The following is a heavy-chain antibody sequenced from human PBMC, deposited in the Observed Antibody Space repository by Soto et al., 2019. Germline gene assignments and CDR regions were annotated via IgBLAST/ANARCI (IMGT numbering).Heavy chain of an antibody. D-gene: IGHD2-15*01. J-gene: IGHJ3*02. CDR1: GVSINSANW. CDR3: ARYCGGGSCYLGAFDI. CDR2: IYHSGST. Sequence: QMQLQESGPGLVKPSGTLSLTCTVSGVSINSANWWTWVRQSPGKGLEWIGEIYHSGSTNFNPSLKSRVTISVDNSKNQFYLEPTSVTAADTAVYYCARYCGGGSCYLGAFDIWGQGTMVTVSS. V-gene: IGHV4-4*02.